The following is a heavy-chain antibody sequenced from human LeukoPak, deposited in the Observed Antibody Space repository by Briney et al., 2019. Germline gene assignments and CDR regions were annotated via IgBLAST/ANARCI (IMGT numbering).Heavy chain of an antibody. CDR3: ARDKDTSGWRDAFDI. J-gene: IGHJ3*02. V-gene: IGHV1-69*13. D-gene: IGHD6-19*01. Sequence: GASVKVSCKASGGTFSTYAISWVRQAPGQGLEWMGGTIPMFGTAHYAQKFQGRVAITADESTSTAYMELSSLRSEDTAVYYCARDKDTSGWRDAFDIWGQGTMVIVSS. CDR1: GGTFSTYA. CDR2: TIPMFGTA.